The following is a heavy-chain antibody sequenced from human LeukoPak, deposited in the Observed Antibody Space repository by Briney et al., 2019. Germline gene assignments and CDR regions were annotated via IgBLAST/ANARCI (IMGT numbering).Heavy chain of an antibody. CDR3: AGATATGTGRAFHY. CDR1: GGSISSYY. CDR2: IYYSGST. V-gene: IGHV4-59*12. D-gene: IGHD3-10*01. J-gene: IGHJ4*02. Sequence: PSETLSLTCTVSGGSISSYYWSWIRQPPGKGLEWIGYIYYSGSTNYNPSLKSRVTMSVDMSKNQFSLQLKFVTAADTAVYYCAGATATGTGRAFHYWAQGNLVPVSS.